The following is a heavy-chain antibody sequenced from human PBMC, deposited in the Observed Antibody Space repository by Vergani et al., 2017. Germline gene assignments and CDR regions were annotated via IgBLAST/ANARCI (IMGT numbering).Heavy chain of an antibody. CDR2: IYYSGST. J-gene: IGHJ3*02. CDR3: ARMELLSAFDI. Sequence: QVQLQESGPGLVKPSETLSLTCTVSGGSISSYYGSWIRQPPGKGLEWIVYIYYSGSTNYNPSLKSRVTISVDTSKNQFSLKLSSVTAADTAVYYCARMELLSAFDIWGQGTMVTVSS. V-gene: IGHV4-59*01. CDR1: GGSISSYY. D-gene: IGHD1-26*01.